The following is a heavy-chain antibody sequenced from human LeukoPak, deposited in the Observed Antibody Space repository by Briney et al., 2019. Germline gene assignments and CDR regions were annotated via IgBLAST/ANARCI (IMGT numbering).Heavy chain of an antibody. CDR2: ISSSSSYI. CDR1: VTFSNAW. J-gene: IGHJ4*02. V-gene: IGHV3-21*01. Sequence: PGGSLRLSCAASVTFSNAWMNWVRQAPGKGLEWVSSISSSSSYIYYADSVKGRFTISRDNAKNSLYLQMNSLRAEDTAVYYCARDPDLYSGSYSPPLGFDYWGQGTLVTVSS. D-gene: IGHD1-26*01. CDR3: ARDPDLYSGSYSPPLGFDY.